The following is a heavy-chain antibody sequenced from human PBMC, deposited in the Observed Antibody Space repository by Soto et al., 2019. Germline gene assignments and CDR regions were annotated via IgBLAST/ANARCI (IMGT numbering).Heavy chain of an antibody. V-gene: IGHV4-34*01. CDR1: GGSFSGYY. CDR2: INHSGST. CDR3: ARQRRVAARRDWFDP. Sequence: SETLSLTCAVYGGSFSGYYWSWIRQPPGKGLEWIGEINHSGSTNYNPSLKSRVTISVXXXXXXFXLXLXXXTAAXTAVYYCARQRRVAARRDWFDPWGQGTLVTVSS. D-gene: IGHD6-6*01. J-gene: IGHJ5*02.